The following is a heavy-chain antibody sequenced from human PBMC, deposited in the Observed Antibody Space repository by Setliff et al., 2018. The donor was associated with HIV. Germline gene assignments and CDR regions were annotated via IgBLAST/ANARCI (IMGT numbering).Heavy chain of an antibody. D-gene: IGHD2-21*02. CDR3: ASTYCGGDCYSRYFQH. Sequence: SETLSLTCIVSGGSISGSSYYWGWIRQSPGKGLEWIGNMYYSGSTYYNPSLKSRVTISVDTSKNQFSLKLSSVTAADTAVYYCASTYCGGDCYSRYFQHWGQGTLVTVSS. CDR2: MYYSGST. CDR1: GGSISGSSYY. J-gene: IGHJ1*01. V-gene: IGHV4-39*07.